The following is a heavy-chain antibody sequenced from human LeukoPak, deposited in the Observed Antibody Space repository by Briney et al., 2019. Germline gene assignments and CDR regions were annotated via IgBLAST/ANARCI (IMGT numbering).Heavy chain of an antibody. CDR2: INHSGST. V-gene: IGHV4-34*01. Sequence: PSETLSLTCAVYGGSFSGYYWSWIRQPPGKGLEWIGEINHSGSTNYNPSLKSRVTISVDTSKNQFSLKLSSVTAADTAVYYCAREGFGDILTGYYRGIIDYWGQGTLVTVSS. CDR3: AREGFGDILTGYYRGIIDY. J-gene: IGHJ4*02. CDR1: GGSFSGYY. D-gene: IGHD3-9*01.